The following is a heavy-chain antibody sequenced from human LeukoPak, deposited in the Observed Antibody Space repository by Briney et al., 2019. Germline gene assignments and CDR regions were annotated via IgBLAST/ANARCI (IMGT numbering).Heavy chain of an antibody. CDR3: AKVLGGSVVTPPFDY. J-gene: IGHJ4*02. CDR2: IRYDGSNK. V-gene: IGHV3-30*02. D-gene: IGHD4-23*01. Sequence: GGSLRLSCAASGFTFSNYGINWVRQPPGKGLEWVAFIRYDGSNKYYADSVKGRFTISRDNSKNTLYLQMNSLRAEDTAVYYCAKVLGGSVVTPPFDYWGQGTLVTVSS. CDR1: GFTFSNYG.